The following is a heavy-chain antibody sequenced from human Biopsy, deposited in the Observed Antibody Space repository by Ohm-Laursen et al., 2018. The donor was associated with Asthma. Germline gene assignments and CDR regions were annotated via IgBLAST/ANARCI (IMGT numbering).Heavy chain of an antibody. D-gene: IGHD2-2*01. CDR1: GGTFNTYV. J-gene: IGHJ4*02. CDR2: INSVFGTT. V-gene: IGHV1-69*01. Sequence: FSVEVSCKSLGGTFNTYVIGWVRQAPGQGLEWMGGINSVFGTTTYPQKFQDRVTITADDSTSTVYMELSSLRSEDTAVYYCARKAGSCISRTCYSLDFWGQGTLVTVSS. CDR3: ARKAGSCISRTCYSLDF.